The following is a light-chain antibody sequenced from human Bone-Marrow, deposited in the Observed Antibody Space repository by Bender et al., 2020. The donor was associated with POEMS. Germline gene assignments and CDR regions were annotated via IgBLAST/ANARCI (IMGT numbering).Light chain of an antibody. CDR2: SSH. Sequence: QSVLTQPPSASGTPGQRVTISCSGGSSNIGAHAVNWYQHLPGTAPKLLIYSSHRRPSEVPDRFSGSRSGTSASLAISGLQTEDEADYYCASYATGNTLGIFGGGTKVTVL. CDR1: SSNIGAHA. V-gene: IGLV1-44*01. J-gene: IGLJ2*01. CDR3: ASYATGNTLGI.